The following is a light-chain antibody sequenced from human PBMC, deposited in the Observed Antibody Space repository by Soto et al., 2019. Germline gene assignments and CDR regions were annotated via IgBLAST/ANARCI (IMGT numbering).Light chain of an antibody. CDR1: QSVSGSY. CDR3: QQYDNRPWT. J-gene: IGKJ1*01. V-gene: IGKV3-20*01. CDR2: DAS. Sequence: EIVLTQSPGTLSLSPGERATLSCRARQSVSGSYLAWYQQKPGQSPRLLIYDASSRATGIPDRFSGSGSGTDFTLPISRLEPEDFAGYYCQQYDNRPWTFGQGTKVESK.